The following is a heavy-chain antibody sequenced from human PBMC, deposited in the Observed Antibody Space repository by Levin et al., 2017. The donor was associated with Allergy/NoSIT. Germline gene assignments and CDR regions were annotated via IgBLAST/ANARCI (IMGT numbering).Heavy chain of an antibody. D-gene: IGHD3-22*01. CDR3: VVDYYDKGYYFDY. J-gene: IGHJ4*02. V-gene: IGHV1-18*01. CDR2: ISAYNGNT. CDR1: GYTFTSYG. Sequence: GESLKISCKASGYTFTSYGITWVRQAPGQGLEWLGWISAYNGNTNYVQKLQGRVTMTTDTSTSTAYMELRSLRSDDTAVYYCVVDYYDKGYYFDYWGQGTLVTVSS.